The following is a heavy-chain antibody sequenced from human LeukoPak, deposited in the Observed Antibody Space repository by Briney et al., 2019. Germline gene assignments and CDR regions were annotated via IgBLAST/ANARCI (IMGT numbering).Heavy chain of an antibody. CDR1: GCSLSTRGGG. CDR2: IYWDDEK. CDR3: AHSLGSGWWSYFDY. Sequence: SGPTLVNPPQTLTLTCTFSGCSLSTRGGGVGWIRQPPGKALEWLSLIYWDDEKRYSTSLKSRLTTTYDTSKNQVVLTMTNMDPVDTATYYCAHSLGSGWWSYFDYCGQGTRVTVSS. J-gene: IGHJ4*02. D-gene: IGHD6-19*01. V-gene: IGHV2-5*02.